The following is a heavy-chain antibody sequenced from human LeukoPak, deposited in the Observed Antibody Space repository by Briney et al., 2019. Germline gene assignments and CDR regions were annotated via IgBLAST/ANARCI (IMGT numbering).Heavy chain of an antibody. CDR2: IYRSGST. J-gene: IGHJ6*02. CDR3: ATHLATTSGYGMDV. Sequence: SSETLSLTCTVSGDSISSSDYYWGWIRQPPGKGLEWIGSIYRSGSTYYNPSPKSRVTISVDTSKNQFSLKLSSVTAADTAMYYCATHLATTSGYGMDVWGQGTAVNVSS. D-gene: IGHD1-26*01. V-gene: IGHV4-39*01. CDR1: GDSISSSDYY.